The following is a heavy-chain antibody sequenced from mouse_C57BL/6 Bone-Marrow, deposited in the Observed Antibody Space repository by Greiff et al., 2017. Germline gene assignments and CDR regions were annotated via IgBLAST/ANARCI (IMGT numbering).Heavy chain of an antibody. Sequence: QVQLQQSGAELARPGASVKLSCKASGYTFTSYGISWVKQRTGQGLEWIGEIYPRSGNTYYNEKFKGKATLTADKSSSAAYMELRSLTSEDSAVDFGARSTTVVGRYFDYWGQGTTRTVSS. CDR1: GYTFTSYG. CDR2: IYPRSGNT. V-gene: IGHV1-81*01. J-gene: IGHJ2*01. D-gene: IGHD1-1*01. CDR3: ARSTTVVGRYFDY.